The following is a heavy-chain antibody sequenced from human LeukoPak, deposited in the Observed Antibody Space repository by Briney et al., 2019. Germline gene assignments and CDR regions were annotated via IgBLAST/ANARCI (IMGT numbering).Heavy chain of an antibody. CDR1: GGSFSGYY. D-gene: IGHD1-26*01. Sequence: PSETLSLTCAVYGGSFSGYYWSWTRQPPGKGLEWIGEINHSGSTNYNPSLKSRVTISVDTSKNQFSLKLSSVTAADTAVYYCARGERSRALGYWGQGTLVTVSS. V-gene: IGHV4-34*01. CDR2: INHSGST. J-gene: IGHJ4*02. CDR3: ARGERSRALGY.